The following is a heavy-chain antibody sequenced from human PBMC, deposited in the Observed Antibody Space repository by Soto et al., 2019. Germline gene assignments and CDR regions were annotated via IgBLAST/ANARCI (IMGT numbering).Heavy chain of an antibody. V-gene: IGHV3-23*01. Sequence: QLSESGGGLVQPGGSLRLSCAASGFTFSSYAMSWVRQAPGKGLEWVSGISGSGGSTYYAASVKGRFTISRDNSKSTLYLQMKSLRAEDTAVYYCAKSPPGCNDVFEIWGQGTMVIVPS. CDR3: AKSPPGCNDVFEI. J-gene: IGHJ3*02. CDR1: GFTFSSYA. CDR2: ISGSGGST. D-gene: IGHD2-8*01.